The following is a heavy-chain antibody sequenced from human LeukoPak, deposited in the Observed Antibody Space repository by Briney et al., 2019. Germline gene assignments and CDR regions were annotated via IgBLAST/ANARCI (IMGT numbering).Heavy chain of an antibody. V-gene: IGHV4-39*07. D-gene: IGHD3-16*02. CDR1: GGSISNSDYS. J-gene: IGHJ4*02. CDR3: ARLYYDYVWGSYRYPYLFNY. Sequence: SETLSLTCTVSGGSISNSDYSWGWIRQPPGKGLECIGTIYYSGSTYYKSSLKSRVTISVDTSKNQFSLKLSSVTAADTAVYYCARLYYDYVWGSYRYPYLFNYWGQGTLVTVSS. CDR2: IYYSGST.